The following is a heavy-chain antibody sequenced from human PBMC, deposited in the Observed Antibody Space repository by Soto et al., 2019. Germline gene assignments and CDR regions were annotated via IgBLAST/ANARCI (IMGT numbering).Heavy chain of an antibody. V-gene: IGHV3-74*01. CDR1: GFTFSSYW. CDR2: INSDGSST. Sequence: GGSLRLSCAASGFTFSSYWMHWVRQAPGKGLVWVSRINSDGSSTSYADSVKGRFTISRDNAKNTLYLQMNSLRAEDTAVYYCARRGTEPRKEQWLVLGAFDIWGQGTMVTVSS. J-gene: IGHJ3*02. CDR3: ARRGTEPRKEQWLVLGAFDI. D-gene: IGHD6-19*01.